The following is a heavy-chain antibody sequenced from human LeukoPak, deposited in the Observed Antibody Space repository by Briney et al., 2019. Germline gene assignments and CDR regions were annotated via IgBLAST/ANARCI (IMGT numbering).Heavy chain of an antibody. CDR2: ISDSGGST. Sequence: GGSLRLSCAASGFTFSSYDMSWVRQAPGKGLEWVSGISDSGGSTYYADSVEGRFTISRDNSRDTLYLQMSGLRAEDTAVYYCAKRLQYFYFDYWGQGTLVTVSS. CDR3: AKRLQYFYFDY. V-gene: IGHV3-23*01. J-gene: IGHJ4*02. CDR1: GFTFSSYD. D-gene: IGHD5-24*01.